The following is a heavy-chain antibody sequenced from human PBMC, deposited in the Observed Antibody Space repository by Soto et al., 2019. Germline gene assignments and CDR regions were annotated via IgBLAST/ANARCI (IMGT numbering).Heavy chain of an antibody. D-gene: IGHD2-2*01. CDR2: ISGNGGRT. J-gene: IGHJ4*02. CDR1: EFTFSNYP. CDR3: AKTLLSTSWYGLHDY. Sequence: EVQLVESGGGLVQPGRSLRLSCAASEFTFSNYPMSWVRQAPNKGLEWVSTISGNGGRTYYADSAKGRFTISRDNSRNTLHLQMNSLRVEDTAVYYCAKTLLSTSWYGLHDYVSQGTLVTVSS. V-gene: IGHV3-23*04.